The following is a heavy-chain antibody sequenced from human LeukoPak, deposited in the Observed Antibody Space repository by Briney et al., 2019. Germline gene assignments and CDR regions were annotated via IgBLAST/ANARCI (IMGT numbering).Heavy chain of an antibody. V-gene: IGHV3-74*01. D-gene: IGHD3-16*01. CDR3: AWGADYYFDY. CDR2: VNADGSST. J-gene: IGHJ4*02. CDR1: GFNFSRYW. Sequence: GGSLRLSCEASGFNFSRYWMHWVRQATGKGLVCVSRVNADGSSTRYAHSVKGRFTISRDNAKNTLYLQMNSLTAEDTAVYYCAWGADYYFDYWGQGTLVTVSS.